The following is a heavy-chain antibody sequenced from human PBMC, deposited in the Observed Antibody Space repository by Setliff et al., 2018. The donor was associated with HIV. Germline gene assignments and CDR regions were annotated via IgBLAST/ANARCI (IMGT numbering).Heavy chain of an antibody. D-gene: IGHD3-22*01. CDR3: GKDSSDWSDG. CDR2: ISSTGGTT. CDR1: GFTFNDYY. V-gene: IGHV3-23*01. Sequence: PGGSLRLSCAASGFTFNDYYMSWIRQAPGKGLEWVSGISSTGGTTYYADSVKGRFTISRDNSKNTLFLQVKSLTAEDTAIYYCGKDSSDWSDGWGQGTLVTVSS. J-gene: IGHJ5*02.